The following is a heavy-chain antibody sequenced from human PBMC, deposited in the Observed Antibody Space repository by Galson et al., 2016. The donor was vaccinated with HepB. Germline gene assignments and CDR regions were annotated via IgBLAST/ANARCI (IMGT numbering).Heavy chain of an antibody. J-gene: IGHJ4*02. Sequence: SLRLSCAASGFTFSSYGMHWVRQAPGKGLERVAFISYDGSNKKYADSEKGRFTISRDNSKKTLYLQMNSLRAEDTAVYYCAKDGRIYCSSASCHDHFHYWGQGTLVTVSS. CDR1: GFTFSSYG. V-gene: IGHV3-30*18. D-gene: IGHD2-2*01. CDR2: ISYDGSNK. CDR3: AKDGRIYCSSASCHDHFHY.